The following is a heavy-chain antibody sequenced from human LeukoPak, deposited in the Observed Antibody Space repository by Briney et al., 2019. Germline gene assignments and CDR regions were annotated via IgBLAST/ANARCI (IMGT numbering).Heavy chain of an antibody. CDR2: IIPIFGTA. D-gene: IGHD1-26*01. Sequence: GASVKVSCKASGGTFSSYAISWVRQAPGQGLEWMGGIIPIFGTANYAQKFQGRVTITADKSTSTAYMELSSLRSEDTAVYYCARDRAYSGSYYGYYWGQGTLVTVSS. CDR1: GGTFSSYA. J-gene: IGHJ4*02. V-gene: IGHV1-69*06. CDR3: ARDRAYSGSYYGYY.